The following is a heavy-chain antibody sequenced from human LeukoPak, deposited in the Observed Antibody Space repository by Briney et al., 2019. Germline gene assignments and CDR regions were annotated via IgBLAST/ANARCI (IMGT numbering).Heavy chain of an antibody. CDR3: AREVHYYGSGTYFFWFDP. CDR1: GGSISSYY. V-gene: IGHV4-59*01. Sequence: KSSETLSLTCTVSGGSISSYYWSWIRQPPGKGLEWIGYTHYNGRNDYNPSIKSRVTMSVDTSKNQFSLRLSSVTAADTAVYYCAREVHYYGSGTYFFWFDPWGQGTLVTVSS. CDR2: THYNGRN. D-gene: IGHD3-10*01. J-gene: IGHJ5*02.